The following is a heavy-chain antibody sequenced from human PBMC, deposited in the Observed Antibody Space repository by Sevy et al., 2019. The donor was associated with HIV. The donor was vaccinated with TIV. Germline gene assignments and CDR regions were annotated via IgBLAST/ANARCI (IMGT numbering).Heavy chain of an antibody. CDR3: ARLCTGFIYYYYYGMDV. V-gene: IGHV3-7*01. J-gene: IGHJ6*02. Sequence: GGSLRLSCAASGFAFSSSWMTWVRQAPGKGLEWVANIKQDGSEKYYVDFLKGRFTISRDNAKNSLYLKMNSLRAEETAVYYCARLCTGFIYYYYYGMDVWGQGTTVTVSS. CDR2: IKQDGSEK. CDR1: GFAFSSSW. D-gene: IGHD2-2*01.